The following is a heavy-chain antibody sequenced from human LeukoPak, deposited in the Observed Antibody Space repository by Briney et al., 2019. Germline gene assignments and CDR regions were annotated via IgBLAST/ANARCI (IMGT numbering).Heavy chain of an antibody. D-gene: IGHD3-16*01. V-gene: IGHV4-30-4*08. CDR1: GGSISSGDYY. CDR3: ARIRRDFLDWGAFDI. Sequence: SQTLSLTCTVSGGSISSGDYYWSWIRQPPGKGLEWIGYIYYSGSTNYNPSLKSRVTISVDTSKNQFSLKLSSVTAADTAVYYCARIRRDFLDWGAFDIWGQGTMVTVSS. J-gene: IGHJ3*02. CDR2: IYYSGST.